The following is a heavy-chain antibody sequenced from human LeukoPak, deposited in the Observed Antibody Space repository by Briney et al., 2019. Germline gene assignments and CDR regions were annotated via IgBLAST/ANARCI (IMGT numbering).Heavy chain of an antibody. V-gene: IGHV1-18*01. CDR1: GYTFTSYG. CDR3: ARSVTFGGVIEGFDY. J-gene: IGHJ4*02. CDR2: ISAYDGNT. D-gene: IGHD3-16*02. Sequence: HEASVKVSCKASGYTFTSYGISWVRQAPGQGLEWMGWISAYDGNTNYAQKLQGRVTMTTDTSTSTAYMELRSLRSDDTAVYYCARSVTFGGVIEGFDYWGQGTLVTVSS.